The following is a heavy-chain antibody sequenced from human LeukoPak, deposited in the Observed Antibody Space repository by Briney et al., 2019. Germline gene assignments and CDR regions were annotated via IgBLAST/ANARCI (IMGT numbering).Heavy chain of an antibody. CDR2: IHGTLGST. J-gene: IGHJ3*02. CDR3: ARIFDRDI. Sequence: PSETLSLTCTVSGCPIRNSYWSWVRHSAGTGMQWIGRIHGTLGSTNHNPSLKSRVVMSLDTSSNQFSLRLSAMSAADTATYYCARIFDRDIWGQGTLVTVSP. D-gene: IGHD3-3*01. CDR1: GCPIRNSY. V-gene: IGHV4-4*07.